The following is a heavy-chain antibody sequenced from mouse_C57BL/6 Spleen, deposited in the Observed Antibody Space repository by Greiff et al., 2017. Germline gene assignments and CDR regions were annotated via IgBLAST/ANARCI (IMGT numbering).Heavy chain of an antibody. CDR3: ARSRHYGSRGVFDY. CDR2: IYPGSGST. Sequence: QVQLQQPGAELVKPGASVTMSCKASGYTFTSYWITWVKQRPGQGLEWIGDIYPGSGSTNYNEKFKSKATLTVDTSSSTAYMQLSSLTSEDSAVYYCARSRHYGSRGVFDYWGQGTTLTVSS. J-gene: IGHJ2*01. V-gene: IGHV1-55*01. CDR1: GYTFTSYW. D-gene: IGHD1-1*01.